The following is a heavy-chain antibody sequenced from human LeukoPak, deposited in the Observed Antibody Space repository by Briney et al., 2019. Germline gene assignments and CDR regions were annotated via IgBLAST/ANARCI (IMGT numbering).Heavy chain of an antibody. CDR1: GFTFSSYG. CDR2: IRYDGSNK. V-gene: IGHV3-30*02. CDR3: ARGGGSSSSGTYGMDV. J-gene: IGHJ6*02. D-gene: IGHD6-13*01. Sequence: GGSLRLSCAASGFTFSSYGMHWVRQAPGKGLEWVAFIRYDGSNKYYADSVKGRFTISRDNSKNTLYLQMNSLRAEDTAVYYCARGGGSSSSGTYGMDVWGQGTTVTVSS.